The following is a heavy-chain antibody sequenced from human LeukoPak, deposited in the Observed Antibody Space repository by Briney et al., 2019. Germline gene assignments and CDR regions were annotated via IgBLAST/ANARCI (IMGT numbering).Heavy chain of an antibody. CDR2: ISWNSGSI. Sequence: GGSLRLSCAASGFTFDDYAMHWVRQAPGKGLEWVSGISWNSGSIGYADSVKGRFTISRDNAKNSLYLQMNSLRAEDTAVYYCARGGSWTDYWGQGTLVTVSS. J-gene: IGHJ4*02. CDR3: ARGGSWTDY. CDR1: GFTFDDYA. V-gene: IGHV3-9*01. D-gene: IGHD1-26*01.